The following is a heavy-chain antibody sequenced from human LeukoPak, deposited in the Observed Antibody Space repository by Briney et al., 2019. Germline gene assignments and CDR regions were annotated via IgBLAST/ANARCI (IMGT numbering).Heavy chain of an antibody. J-gene: IGHJ3*01. Sequence: SQTLSLTCAISGDSVSNNNGAWNWIRQSPSRGLEWLGRTYYRSQWHNDYARSVMSRISVDPDTTKNQFSLHLCSVTPDDTAVYYCAGGYAFDVWGQGTMVTVSS. V-gene: IGHV6-1*01. CDR1: GDSVSNNNGA. CDR3: AGGYAFDV. CDR2: TYYRSQWHN.